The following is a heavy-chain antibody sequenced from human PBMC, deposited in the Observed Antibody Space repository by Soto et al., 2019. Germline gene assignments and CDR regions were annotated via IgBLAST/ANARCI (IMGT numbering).Heavy chain of an antibody. CDR3: ARVVGYYYDSSRDAFDI. Sequence: ASVKVSCKASGYTFTSYGISWVRQAPGQGLEWMGWISAYNGNTNYAQKLQGRVTMTTDTSTGTAYMELRSLRSDDTAVYYCARVVGYYYDSSRDAFDIWGQGTMVTVSS. V-gene: IGHV1-18*04. CDR2: ISAYNGNT. J-gene: IGHJ3*02. D-gene: IGHD3-22*01. CDR1: GYTFTSYG.